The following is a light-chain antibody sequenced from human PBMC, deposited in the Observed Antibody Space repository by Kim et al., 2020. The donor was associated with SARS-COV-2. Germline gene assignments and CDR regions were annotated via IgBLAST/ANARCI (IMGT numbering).Light chain of an antibody. V-gene: IGKV4-1*01. J-gene: IGKJ4*01. CDR3: QQYNSTPLT. CDR1: QSVLSSSKNKKY. CDR2: WAS. Sequence: DIVMTKSPDSMAVSLGERATINCKSSQSVLSSSKNKKYLAWYQQKPGQPPKLLIYWASTRESGVPDRFSGSGSGTDFTLTISCLRAEDVAVYYCQQYNSTPLTFGGGTKVDIK.